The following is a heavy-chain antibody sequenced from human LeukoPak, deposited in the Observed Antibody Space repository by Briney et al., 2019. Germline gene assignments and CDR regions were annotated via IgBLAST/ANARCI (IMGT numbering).Heavy chain of an antibody. V-gene: IGHV1-18*01. J-gene: IGHJ3*02. CDR3: ARGQPDPNDVVVVAATGAFDI. CDR2: ISAYNGNT. D-gene: IGHD2-15*01. Sequence: ASVKVSCKASGYTFTSYGISWVRQAPGQGLEWMGWISAYNGNTNYAQKLQGRVTMTTGTSTSTAYMELRSLRSDDTAVYYCARGQPDPNDVVVVAATGAFDIWGQGTMVTVSS. CDR1: GYTFTSYG.